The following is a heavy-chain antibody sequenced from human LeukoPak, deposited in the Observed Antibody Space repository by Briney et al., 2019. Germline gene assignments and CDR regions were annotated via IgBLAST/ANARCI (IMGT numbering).Heavy chain of an antibody. J-gene: IGHJ4*02. CDR2: ISSSHTDI. D-gene: IGHD2-21*01. V-gene: IGHV3-21*01. Sequence: PGGSLRLSCTASGFTFSSYTMNWVRQAPGKGLEWVSSISSSHTDIYYADSLKGRFTISRDNAKNSLYLQMNSLRAEDTAVYYCARDYAYFTCWGQGTLVTVSS. CDR1: GFTFSSYT. CDR3: ARDYAYFTC.